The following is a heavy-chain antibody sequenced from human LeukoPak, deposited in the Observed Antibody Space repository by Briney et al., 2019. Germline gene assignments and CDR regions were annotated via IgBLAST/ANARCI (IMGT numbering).Heavy chain of an antibody. CDR1: GGSISSYY. CDR2: IYYSGST. CDR3: ARQYCSSTSCYLDY. Sequence: SETLSLTCTVSGGSISSYYWSWIRQPPGKGLEWIGYIYYSGSTNYNPSLKGRVTISVDTSKNQFSLKLSSVTAADTAVYYCARQYCSSTSCYLDYWGRGTLVTVSS. V-gene: IGHV4-59*08. J-gene: IGHJ4*02. D-gene: IGHD2-2*01.